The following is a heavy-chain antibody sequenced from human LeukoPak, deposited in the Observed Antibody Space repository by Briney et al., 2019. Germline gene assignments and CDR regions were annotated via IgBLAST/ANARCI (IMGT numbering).Heavy chain of an antibody. D-gene: IGHD3-22*01. CDR1: GFTSTNAW. CDR2: IKTKADGGTT. CDR3: ARVVSYYYDSSGHDY. Sequence: GESLRLSCAASGFTSTNAWMSWVRQAPGKGLDWVGRIKTKADGGTTDYAAPVKGRFTISRDDSKNMLYLQMNSLKTEDTAVYYCARVVSYYYDSSGHDYWGQGTLVTVSS. V-gene: IGHV3-15*01. J-gene: IGHJ4*02.